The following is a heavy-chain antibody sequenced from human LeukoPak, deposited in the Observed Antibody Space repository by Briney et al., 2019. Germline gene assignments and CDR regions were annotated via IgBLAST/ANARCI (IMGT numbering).Heavy chain of an antibody. V-gene: IGHV3-21*01. Sequence: PGRSLRLSCAASGFTFSSYSMNWVRQAPGKGLEWVSSISSSSSYIYYADSVKGRFTISRDNAKNSLYLQMNSLRAEDTAVYYCARDGGQLWSRTWYFDYWGQGTLVAVSS. D-gene: IGHD5-18*01. CDR1: GFTFSSYS. J-gene: IGHJ4*02. CDR3: ARDGGQLWSRTWYFDY. CDR2: ISSSSSYI.